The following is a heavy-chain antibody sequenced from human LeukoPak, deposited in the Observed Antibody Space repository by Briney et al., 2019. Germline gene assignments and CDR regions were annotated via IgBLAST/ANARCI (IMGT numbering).Heavy chain of an antibody. CDR2: TYYRSKWYN. D-gene: IGHD6-19*01. CDR1: GVSVSSNSAT. V-gene: IGHV6-1*01. J-gene: IGHJ2*01. CDR3: ARDGMAVAVGYFDL. Sequence: SQTLSLTCAISGVSVSSNSATWNWIRQSPSRGLEWLGRTYYRSKWYNDYAASVKSRITIKPDTSKNQFSLQLNSVTPEDTAVYYCARDGMAVAVGYFDLWGRGTLVTVSS.